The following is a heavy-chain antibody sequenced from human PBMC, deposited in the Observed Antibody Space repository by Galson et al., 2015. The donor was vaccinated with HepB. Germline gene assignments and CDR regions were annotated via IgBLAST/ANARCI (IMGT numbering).Heavy chain of an antibody. J-gene: IGHJ3*02. CDR3: ARDQLIREGYIEDVFDI. V-gene: IGHV3-30-3*01. Sequence: SLRPSCAAAGFSFSDYAIHYVRQAPGKGLEWVAVISNDVSDQYYPDSVKGRITVSRDNSKNTLYLQMNSLRGEDTAVYYCARDQLIREGYIEDVFDIWGQGTMVTVSS. CDR1: GFSFSDYA. CDR2: ISNDVSDQ. D-gene: IGHD5-24*01.